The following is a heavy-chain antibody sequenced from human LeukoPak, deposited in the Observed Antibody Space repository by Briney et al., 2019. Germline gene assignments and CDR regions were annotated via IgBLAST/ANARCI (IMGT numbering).Heavy chain of an antibody. D-gene: IGHD3-22*01. Sequence: GGSPRLSCAASGFTFSSYGMHWVRQAPGKGLEWVAFIRYDGSNKYYADSVKGRFTISRDNSKNTLYLQMNSLRAEDTAVYYCAKDLAVGDSSGYYLDYWGQGTLVTVSS. CDR3: AKDLAVGDSSGYYLDY. V-gene: IGHV3-30*02. CDR2: IRYDGSNK. CDR1: GFTFSSYG. J-gene: IGHJ4*02.